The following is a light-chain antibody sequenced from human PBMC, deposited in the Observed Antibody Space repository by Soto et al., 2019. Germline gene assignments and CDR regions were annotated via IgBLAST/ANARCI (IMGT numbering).Light chain of an antibody. CDR2: DAS. V-gene: IGKV3-20*01. Sequence: FMLTQSPGTLSLSPGERATLSFRASQTVRNNYLAWYQQKPGQAPRLLIYDASSRATGIPDRFSGGGSGTDFTLTISRLEPEDFAVYYCQQYGSSPSLTFGGGTKVDI. J-gene: IGKJ4*01. CDR3: QQYGSSPSLT. CDR1: QTVRNNY.